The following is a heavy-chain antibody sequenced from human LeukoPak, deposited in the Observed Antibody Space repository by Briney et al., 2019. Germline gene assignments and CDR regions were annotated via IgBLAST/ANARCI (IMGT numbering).Heavy chain of an antibody. CDR3: AREVFFQFDN. CDR1: AGSVTNGDYY. V-gene: IGHV4-61*08. CDR2: VYYTGST. J-gene: IGHJ4*02. Sequence: SETLSLTCTVSAGSVTNGDYYWSWLRQPPGTALEWIGFVYYTGSTYYTPSLEGRATISVDTSKNQFSVKLSSVTAADTAVYYCAREVFFQFDNWGQGALVTVSS.